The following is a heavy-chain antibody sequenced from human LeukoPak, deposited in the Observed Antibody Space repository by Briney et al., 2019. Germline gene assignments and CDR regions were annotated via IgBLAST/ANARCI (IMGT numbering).Heavy chain of an antibody. CDR3: AKSHYDILTDTWFDP. V-gene: IGHV3-30*02. CDR1: GFTIITYG. D-gene: IGHD3-9*01. J-gene: IGHJ5*02. CDR2: IYYDGINK. Sequence: GGSLRLSCVVSGFTIITYGMHWVLQAPGKGLEWVGFIYYDGINKYYAESVKGRFTISRDNSKNTLYLQMNSLRAEDTAVYYCAKSHYDILTDTWFDPWGQGTLVTVSS.